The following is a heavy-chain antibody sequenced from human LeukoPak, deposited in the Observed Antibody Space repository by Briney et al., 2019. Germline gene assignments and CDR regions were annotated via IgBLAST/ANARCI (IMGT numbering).Heavy chain of an antibody. CDR1: GGSISSYY. Sequence: SETLSLTCTVSGGSISSYYCSWIRQPPGKGLEWIGYIYYSGSTNHNPSLKSRVTISVDTSKNQFSLKLSSVTAADTAVYYCARSDQQLVLDYWGQGTLVTVSS. J-gene: IGHJ4*02. D-gene: IGHD6-13*01. CDR3: ARSDQQLVLDY. V-gene: IGHV4-59*01. CDR2: IYYSGST.